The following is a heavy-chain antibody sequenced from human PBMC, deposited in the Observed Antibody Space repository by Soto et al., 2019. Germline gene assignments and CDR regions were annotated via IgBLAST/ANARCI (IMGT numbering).Heavy chain of an antibody. Sequence: QVQLQESGPRLVKPSQTLSLTCTVSGDSLSSAGYYWSWIRQHPGKGLEWIGYLYHSGSTSYNPSLKSRLSISADMSNDQFSLKLTSVTAADTAVYFCARGVGSRGFSSGWFFDYWGQGTLVTVSS. J-gene: IGHJ4*02. CDR2: LYHSGST. V-gene: IGHV4-31*03. D-gene: IGHD6-19*01. CDR1: GDSLSSAGYY. CDR3: ARGVGSRGFSSGWFFDY.